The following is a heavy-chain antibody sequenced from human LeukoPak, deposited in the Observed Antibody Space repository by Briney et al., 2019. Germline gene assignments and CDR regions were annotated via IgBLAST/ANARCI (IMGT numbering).Heavy chain of an antibody. CDR2: ISRSSSTI. CDR3: ASGTMVRGVIRSFDY. D-gene: IGHD3-10*01. V-gene: IGHV3-48*03. CDR1: GFIFSSYE. Sequence: GGSLRLSCAASGFIFSSYEMNWVRQAPGKGLEWVSYISRSSSTIYYADSVKGRFTISRDNAKNTLFLQMNSLRAEDTAVYYCASGTMVRGVIRSFDYWGQGTLVTVSS. J-gene: IGHJ4*02.